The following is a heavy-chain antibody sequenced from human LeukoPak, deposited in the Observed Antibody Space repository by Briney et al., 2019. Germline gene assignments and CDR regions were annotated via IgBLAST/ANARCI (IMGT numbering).Heavy chain of an antibody. J-gene: IGHJ6*03. V-gene: IGHV1-69*05. Sequence: GASVTVSCKASGGTFSSYAISWVRQAPGQGLEWMGGIIPIFGTANYAQKFQGRVTITTDESTSTAYMELSSLRSEDTAVYYCARAQDSSGWAYYYYYMDVWGKGTTVTVSS. CDR3: ARAQDSSGWAYYYYYMDV. D-gene: IGHD6-19*01. CDR2: IIPIFGTA. CDR1: GGTFSSYA.